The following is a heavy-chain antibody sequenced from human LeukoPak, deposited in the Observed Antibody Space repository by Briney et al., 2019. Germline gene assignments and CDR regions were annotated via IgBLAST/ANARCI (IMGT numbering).Heavy chain of an antibody. CDR2: INHSGST. Sequence: SETLSLTCAVYGGSFSGYYWSWIRQPPGKGLEWIGEINHSGSTNYNPSLKSRVTISVDTSKNQFSLKLSSVTAADTAVYYCARHFGYSSSWYNKGAGYFDYWGQGTLVTVSS. V-gene: IGHV4-34*01. D-gene: IGHD6-13*01. J-gene: IGHJ4*02. CDR1: GGSFSGYY. CDR3: ARHFGYSSSWYNKGAGYFDY.